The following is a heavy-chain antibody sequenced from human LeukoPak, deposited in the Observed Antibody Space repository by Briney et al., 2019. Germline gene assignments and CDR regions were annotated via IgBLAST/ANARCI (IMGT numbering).Heavy chain of an antibody. V-gene: IGHV1-18*01. CDR1: GYTFTNYG. CDR3: ARDQSLVAYSSAWFDY. CDR2: ISAYNGNT. Sequence: ASVKLSCKASGYTFTNYGISWVRQAPGQGLGWMGWISAYNGNTDYAQNLQGRVTMTTDTLTSTAYMELRSLRSDDTAVYYCARDQSLVAYSSAWFDYWGQGTPVTVSS. J-gene: IGHJ4*02. D-gene: IGHD6-25*01.